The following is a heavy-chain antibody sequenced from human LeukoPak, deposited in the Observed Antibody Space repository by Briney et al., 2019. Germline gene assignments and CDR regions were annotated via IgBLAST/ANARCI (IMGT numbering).Heavy chain of an antibody. J-gene: IGHJ6*02. CDR1: GGSISRYY. CDR3: ARHREDYCYYGMDV. Sequence: SETLSLTCNVSGGSISRYYWSWIRQSPGKGLEWIGYLYYSGRTNYNPSLKSRVTIAVDTSKNQFSLKLSSVTAADTALYYCARHREDYCYYGMDVWGQGTTVTVSS. CDR2: LYYSGRT. V-gene: IGHV4-59*08.